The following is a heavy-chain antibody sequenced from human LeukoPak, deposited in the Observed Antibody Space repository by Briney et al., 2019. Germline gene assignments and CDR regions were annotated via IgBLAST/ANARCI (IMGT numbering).Heavy chain of an antibody. J-gene: IGHJ4*02. V-gene: IGHV4-39*01. Sequence: PSETLSLTCTVSGGFISGSHYYWAWIRQPPGKGLEWIGMINYSGNRYYNPSLWSRATISVDTSTNQFSLNLNSVTAADTAVYYCARCYDYWGQGTLVAVSS. CDR1: GGFISGSHYY. CDR2: INYSGNR. CDR3: ARCYDY.